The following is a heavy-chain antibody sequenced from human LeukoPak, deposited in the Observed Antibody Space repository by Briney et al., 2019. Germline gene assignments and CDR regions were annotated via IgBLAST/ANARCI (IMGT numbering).Heavy chain of an antibody. CDR3: ARGARYDVLTGYYAEDNCFDP. CDR2: IYYSGST. V-gene: IGHV4-59*12. CDR1: GGSISSYY. Sequence: PSETLSLTCTVSGGSISSYYWSWIRQPPGKGLEWIGYIYYSGSTNYNPSLKSRVTISVDTSKNQFSLKLSSVTAADTAVYYCARGARYDVLTGYYAEDNCFDPWGQGTLVTASS. J-gene: IGHJ5*02. D-gene: IGHD3-9*01.